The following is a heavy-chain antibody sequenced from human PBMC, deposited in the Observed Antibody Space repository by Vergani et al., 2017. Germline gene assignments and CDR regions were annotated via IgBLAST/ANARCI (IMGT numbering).Heavy chain of an antibody. V-gene: IGHV3-43*01. D-gene: IGHD5-12*01. CDR2: ISWDGGST. CDR1: GFTFDDYT. CDR3: AKDSGLRGYSGYDSMDY. J-gene: IGHJ4*02. Sequence: EVQLVESGGVVVQPGGSLRLSCAASGFTFDDYTMNWVRQAPGKGLEWVSLISWDGGSTYYADSVKGRFTISRDNSKNSLYLQMNSLRTEDTALYYCAKDSGLRGYSGYDSMDYWGQGTLVTVSS.